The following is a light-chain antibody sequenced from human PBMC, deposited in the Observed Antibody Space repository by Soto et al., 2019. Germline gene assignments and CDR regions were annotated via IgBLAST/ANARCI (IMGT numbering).Light chain of an antibody. V-gene: IGKV1-39*01. J-gene: IGKJ2*01. CDR3: QQSYSTPPS. CDR2: AAS. Sequence: DIQLTQSPSSLSASVGDRVTITCRASQSISSYLNWYQQKPGKAPKLLIYAASSLQSGVPSRFSGSGSGTDFTLTISSLQPEDFATDYCQQSYSTPPSFGQGTKLVSK. CDR1: QSISSY.